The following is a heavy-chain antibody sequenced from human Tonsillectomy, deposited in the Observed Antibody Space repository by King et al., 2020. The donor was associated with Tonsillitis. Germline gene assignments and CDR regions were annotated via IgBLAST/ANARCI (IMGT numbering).Heavy chain of an antibody. V-gene: IGHV1-2*02. Sequence: QVQLVESGAEVKKPGASVKVSCKASGYTFSDYNMHWVRQAPGQGLEWMGWINPNNGGTSYAHKFQGRVAMTRDTSINTAYLEVNSLRSDDTAVYYCARRPPLTGYPTYYFDYWGQGTLVTVSS. CDR3: ARRPPLTGYPTYYFDY. CDR2: INPNNGGT. D-gene: IGHD3-9*01. J-gene: IGHJ4*02. CDR1: GYTFSDYN.